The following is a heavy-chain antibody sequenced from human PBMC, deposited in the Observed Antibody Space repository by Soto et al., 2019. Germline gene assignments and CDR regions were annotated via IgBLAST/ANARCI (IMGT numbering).Heavy chain of an antibody. V-gene: IGHV4-31*03. J-gene: IGHJ6*02. CDR1: GGSISSGGYY. Sequence: SETLSLTCTVSGGSISSGGYYWSWIRQHPGKGLEWIGYIYYSGSTYYNPSLKSRVTISVDTSKNQFSLKLSSVTAADTAVYYCAVDTAMGNYYYYGMDLWGQGTTVTVSS. CDR2: IYYSGST. CDR3: AVDTAMGNYYYYGMDL. D-gene: IGHD5-18*01.